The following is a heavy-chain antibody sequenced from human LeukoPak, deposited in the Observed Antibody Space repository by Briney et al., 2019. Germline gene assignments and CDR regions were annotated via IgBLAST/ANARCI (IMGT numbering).Heavy chain of an antibody. CDR2: IKQDGSET. CDR1: GFTFSSYW. D-gene: IGHD3-10*01. J-gene: IGHJ4*02. CDR3: ASQSFGEFSY. Sequence: GGSLRLSCAASGFTFSSYWMSWVRQAPGKGLEWVAIIKQDGSETYYVDSVNGRFTISRDNAKSSLFLQMNSLRAEDTAVYYCASQSFGEFSYWSQGTLVTVSS. V-gene: IGHV3-7*01.